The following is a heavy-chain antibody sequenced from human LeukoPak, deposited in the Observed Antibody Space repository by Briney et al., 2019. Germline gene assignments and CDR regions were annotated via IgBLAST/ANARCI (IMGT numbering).Heavy chain of an antibody. Sequence: PGGSLRLSCAASGFSFSDPYMSWIRQAPGKGLESLAYISGSGSDITYADSVKGRFTISRDNAKNSLYLQMNSLKAEDTAIYYCSRDPRLLDYWGQGTLVTVSS. V-gene: IGHV3-11*01. CDR3: SRDPRLLDY. J-gene: IGHJ4*02. CDR1: GFSFSDPY. D-gene: IGHD2/OR15-2a*01. CDR2: ISGSGSDI.